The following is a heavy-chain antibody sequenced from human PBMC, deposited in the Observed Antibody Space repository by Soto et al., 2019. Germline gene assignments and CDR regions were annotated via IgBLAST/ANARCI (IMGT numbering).Heavy chain of an antibody. D-gene: IGHD6-6*01. CDR1: GGSFSGYY. J-gene: IGHJ4*02. CDR3: ASLSYSSSGSTRDY. Sequence: KPSETLSLTCAVYGGSFSGYYWSWIRQPPGKGLEWIGEINHSGSTNYNPSLKSRVTISVDTSKNQFSLKLSSVTAADTAVYYCASLSYSSSGSTRDYWGQGTLVTVSS. V-gene: IGHV4-34*01. CDR2: INHSGST.